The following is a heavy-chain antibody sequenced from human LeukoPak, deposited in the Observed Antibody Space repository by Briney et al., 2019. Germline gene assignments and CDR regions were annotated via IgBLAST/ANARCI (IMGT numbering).Heavy chain of an antibody. D-gene: IGHD5-24*01. CDR3: AKARED. CDR1: GFTFSSYG. Sequence: GGSLRLSCAASGFTFSSYGMHWVRQAPGKGLEWVAVISYDGSNKYYADSVKGRFTISRDNSKNTLYLQMNSLRAEDTAVYYCAKAREDWGQGTLVTVSS. J-gene: IGHJ4*02. CDR2: ISYDGSNK. V-gene: IGHV3-30*18.